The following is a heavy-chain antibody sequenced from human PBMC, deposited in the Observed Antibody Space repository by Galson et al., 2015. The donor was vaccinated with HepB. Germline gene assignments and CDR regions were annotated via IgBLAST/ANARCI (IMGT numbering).Heavy chain of an antibody. CDR1: GYSFTSYW. CDR3: ARLGRSGYSYGYADNWFDP. V-gene: IGHV5-51*01. CDR2: IYPSDSDT. D-gene: IGHD5-18*01. Sequence: QSGAEVKKPGESLKISCKGSGYSFTSYWIGWVRQMPGKGLEWMGSIYPSDSDTRYSPSFQGQVTISADKSISTTYLQWSSLKASDTAMYYCARLGRSGYSYGYADNWFDPWGQGTLVTVSS. J-gene: IGHJ5*02.